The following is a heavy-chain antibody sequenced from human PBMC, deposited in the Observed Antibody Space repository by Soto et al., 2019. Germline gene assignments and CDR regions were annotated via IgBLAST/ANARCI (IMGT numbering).Heavy chain of an antibody. V-gene: IGHV3-53*01. CDR2: IYNGGST. Sequence: EVQLVESGGGLIQPGGSLRLSCAASGFTVSSNYMSWVRQAPGKGLEWVSVIYNGGSTYYADSVKGRFTISRDNSKNTLYLQRTSLRADDTAVYYSARGRAYSSSWYLDPDYYGIDVWGQGTTDTVSS. CDR1: GFTVSSNY. J-gene: IGHJ6*02. CDR3: ARGRAYSSSWYLDPDYYGIDV. D-gene: IGHD6-13*01.